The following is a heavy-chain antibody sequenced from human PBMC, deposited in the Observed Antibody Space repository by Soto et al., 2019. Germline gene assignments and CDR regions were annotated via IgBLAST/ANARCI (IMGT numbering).Heavy chain of an antibody. CDR3: ARGHSSYRY. CDR2: INHSGST. Sequence: SETLSLTCAVYGGSFSGYYWSWIRQPPGKGLEWIGEINHSGSTNYNPSLKSRVTISVDTSMNQFSLKLSSVTAADTAVYYCARGHSSYRYWGQGTLVTVSS. CDR1: GGSFSGYY. D-gene: IGHD6-13*01. J-gene: IGHJ4*02. V-gene: IGHV4-34*01.